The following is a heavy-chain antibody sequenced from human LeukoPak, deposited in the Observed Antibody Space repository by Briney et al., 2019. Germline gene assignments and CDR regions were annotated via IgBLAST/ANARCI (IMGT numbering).Heavy chain of an antibody. CDR1: GFTFSSYA. CDR2: LSGSGGST. D-gene: IGHD5-18*01. V-gene: IGHV3-23*01. CDR3: AKSWGYSYGPSYGMDV. J-gene: IGHJ6*02. Sequence: GGSLRLSCAASGFTFSSYAMSWVRQAPGKGLEWVSALSGSGGSTYYADSVKGRFTISRDNSKTTLYLQMNSLRAEDTAVYYCAKSWGYSYGPSYGMDVWGQRTTVTVSS.